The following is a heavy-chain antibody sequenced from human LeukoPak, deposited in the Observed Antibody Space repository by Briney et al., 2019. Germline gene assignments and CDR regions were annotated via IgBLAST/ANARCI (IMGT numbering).Heavy chain of an antibody. J-gene: IGHJ4*02. V-gene: IGHV3-7*01. Sequence: HTGGSLRLSCAASGLTFSSYWMSWVRQAPGKGLEWVANIKQDGSEKYYVDSVKGRFTISRDNAKNSLYLQMNSLRAEDTAVFYCARESFWGQGTLVTVSS. CDR2: IKQDGSEK. CDR1: GLTFSSYW. CDR3: ARESF.